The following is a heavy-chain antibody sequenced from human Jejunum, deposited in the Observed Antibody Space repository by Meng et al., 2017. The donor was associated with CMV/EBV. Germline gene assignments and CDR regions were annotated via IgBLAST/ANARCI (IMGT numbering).Heavy chain of an antibody. CDR3: VIDRRSMHGGDYYDFDY. CDR1: YPFINYG. CDR2: SRSDNGET. V-gene: IGHV1-18*01. Sequence: YPFINYGISWVRKAPGQGLEWLGWSRSDNGETDQPQKFRGRVTMTTDTSTSTAYMELRSLTSDDTAVYYCVIDRRSMHGGDYYDFDYWGLGTLVTVSS. J-gene: IGHJ4*02. D-gene: IGHD2-21*02.